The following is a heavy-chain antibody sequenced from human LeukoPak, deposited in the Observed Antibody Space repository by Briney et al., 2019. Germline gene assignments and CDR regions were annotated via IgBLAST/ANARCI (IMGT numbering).Heavy chain of an antibody. J-gene: IGHJ6*04. CDR2: VDFRGST. CDR3: ARGYGRQTNSGMDV. V-gene: IGHV4-59*01. D-gene: IGHD5-18*01. CDR1: GGAIYGFY. Sequence: SETLSLTCTVSGGAIYGFYCSWIRQSPGQGLEWIGCVDFRGSTNYNPSLKSRATMPVDTSKHQSSLKLTSVTAADTAVYYCARGYGRQTNSGMDVWGKGTTVTVSA.